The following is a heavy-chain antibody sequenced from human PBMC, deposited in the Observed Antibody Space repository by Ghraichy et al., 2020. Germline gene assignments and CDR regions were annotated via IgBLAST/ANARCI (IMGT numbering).Heavy chain of an antibody. D-gene: IGHD3-22*01. CDR1: GGSISSGGYS. V-gene: IGHV4-30-2*01. CDR2: IYHSGST. Sequence: SETLSLTCAVSGGSISSGGYSWSWIRQPPGKGLEWIGYIYHSGSTYYNPSLKSRVTISVDRSKNQFSLKLSSVTAADTAVYYCARVGDSSGYYPYYFDYWGQGTLVTVSS. J-gene: IGHJ4*02. CDR3: ARVGDSSGYYPYYFDY.